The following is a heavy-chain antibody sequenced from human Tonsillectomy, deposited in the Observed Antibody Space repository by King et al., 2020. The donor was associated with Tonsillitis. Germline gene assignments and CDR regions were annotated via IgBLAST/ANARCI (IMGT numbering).Heavy chain of an antibody. D-gene: IGHD3-9*01. V-gene: IGHV3-30*04. CDR3: ARGGYYDILTGSPNYYYYYGMDV. J-gene: IGHJ6*02. CDR2: RSYDGSNK. CDR1: GFTFSIYS. Sequence: VQLVESGGGVVQPGRSLRLSCAASGFTFSIYSMHWVRQAPGKGLEWGAVRSYDGSNKYYADSVKGRFTISRDSSKNTLYLQMNSLRAEDTAVYYCARGGYYDILTGSPNYYYYYGMDVWGQGTTVTVSS.